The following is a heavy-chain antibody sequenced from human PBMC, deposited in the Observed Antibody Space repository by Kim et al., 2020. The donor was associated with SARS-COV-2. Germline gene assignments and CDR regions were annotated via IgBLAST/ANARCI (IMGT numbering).Heavy chain of an antibody. D-gene: IGHD2-15*01. CDR2: MNPNSGNT. Sequence: ASVKVSCKASGYTFTSYDINWVRQATGQGLEWMGWMNPNSGNTGYAQKFQGRVTMTRNTSISTAYMELSSLRSEDTAVYYCARGQEYCSGGSCYSDAFDIWGQGTMVTVSS. CDR1: GYTFTSYD. CDR3: ARGQEYCSGGSCYSDAFDI. V-gene: IGHV1-8*01. J-gene: IGHJ3*02.